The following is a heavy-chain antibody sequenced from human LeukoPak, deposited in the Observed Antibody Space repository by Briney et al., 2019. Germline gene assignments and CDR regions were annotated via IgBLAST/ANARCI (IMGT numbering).Heavy chain of an antibody. CDR1: GGSISSYY. CDR3: ARGINYGSGRTRVGMDV. J-gene: IGHJ6*04. V-gene: IGHV4-59*01. Sequence: SETLSLTCTVSGGSISSYYWSWIRQPPGKGLEWIGYIYYSGSTNYNPPLKSRVTISVDTSKNQFSLKLSSVTAADTAVYYCARGINYGSGRTRVGMDVWGKGTTVTVSS. CDR2: IYYSGST. D-gene: IGHD3-10*01.